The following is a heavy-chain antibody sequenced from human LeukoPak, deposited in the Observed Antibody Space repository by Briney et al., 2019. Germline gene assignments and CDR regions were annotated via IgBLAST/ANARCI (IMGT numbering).Heavy chain of an antibody. CDR1: GFTFSRYA. D-gene: IGHD5-18*01. Sequence: GGSLRLSCSASGFTFSRYAMHWVRQAPGKGLDYVSAISSNGGSTYYGDSVKGRFTISRDNSKNTLYLQMSSLRAEDTAVYYCVKARGIQLWLPGDYWGQGTLVTVSS. V-gene: IGHV3-64D*09. CDR2: ISSNGGST. J-gene: IGHJ4*02. CDR3: VKARGIQLWLPGDY.